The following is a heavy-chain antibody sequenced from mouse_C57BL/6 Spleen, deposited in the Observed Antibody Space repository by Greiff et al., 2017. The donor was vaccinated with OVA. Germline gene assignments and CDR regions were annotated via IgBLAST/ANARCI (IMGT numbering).Heavy chain of an antibody. V-gene: IGHV6-3*01. J-gene: IGHJ3*01. CDR3: TGGYYYGSRFAY. CDR1: GFTFSNYW. Sequence: EVHLVESGGGLVQPGGSMKLSCVASGFTFSNYWMNWVRQSPEKGLEWVAQIRLKSDNYATHYAESVKGRFTISRDDSKSSVYLQMNNLRAEDTGIYYCTGGYYYGSRFAYWGQGTLVTVSA. CDR2: IRLKSDNYAT. D-gene: IGHD1-1*01.